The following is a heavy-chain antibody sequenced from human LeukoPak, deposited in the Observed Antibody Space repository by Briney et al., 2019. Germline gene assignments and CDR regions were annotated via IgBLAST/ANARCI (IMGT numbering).Heavy chain of an antibody. Sequence: PGGSLRLSCGASGFRFSSYAMHWVRQAPGKGLEWVAVISYDGNTIYYADSVKGRFTISRDYSKNTLHLQMNSLRAEDMAVYYCAKRGTTWDLDYWGQGTLVTVSS. CDR1: GFRFSSYA. CDR3: AKRGTTWDLDY. D-gene: IGHD3-16*01. V-gene: IGHV3-33*06. CDR2: ISYDGNTI. J-gene: IGHJ4*02.